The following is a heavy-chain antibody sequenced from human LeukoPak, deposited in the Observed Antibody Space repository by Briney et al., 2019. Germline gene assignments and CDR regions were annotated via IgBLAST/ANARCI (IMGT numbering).Heavy chain of an antibody. J-gene: IGHJ4*02. D-gene: IGHD4-17*01. Sequence: SETLSLTCTVSGGSISSYYSSWIRQPAGKGLEWIGRIYTSGSTNYNPSLKSRVTMSVDTSKNQFSLKLSSVTAADTAVYYCARGPTTVITEYFDYWGQGTLVTVSS. V-gene: IGHV4-4*07. CDR1: GGSISSYY. CDR3: ARGPTTVITEYFDY. CDR2: IYTSGST.